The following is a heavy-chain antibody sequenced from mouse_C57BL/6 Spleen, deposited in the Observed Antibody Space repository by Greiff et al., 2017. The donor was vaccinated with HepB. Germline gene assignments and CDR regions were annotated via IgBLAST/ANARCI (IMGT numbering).Heavy chain of an antibody. D-gene: IGHD1-1*01. V-gene: IGHV1-42*01. CDR3: ARSGYYYGSSYEGYFDV. J-gene: IGHJ1*03. CDR2: INPSTGGT. Sequence: VQLQHSGPELVKPGASVKISCKASGYSFTGYYMNWVKQSPEKSLEWIGEINPSTGGTTYNQKFKAKATLTVDKSSSTAYMQLKSLTSEDSAVYYCARSGYYYGSSYEGYFDVWGTGTTVTVSS. CDR1: GYSFTGYY.